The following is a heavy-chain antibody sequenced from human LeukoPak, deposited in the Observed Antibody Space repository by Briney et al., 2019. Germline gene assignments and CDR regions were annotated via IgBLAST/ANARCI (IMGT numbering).Heavy chain of an antibody. V-gene: IGHV1-2*02. Sequence: ASVKVSCKASGYTFNGYYKHWVRQAPGQGLEWMGWINPNSGGTNYAQKFQGRVTMTRDTSISTAYMELRSLRSDDTAVYYCARDFIAVAGGPCGYWGQGTLVTVSS. CDR2: INPNSGGT. CDR3: ARDFIAVAGGPCGY. CDR1: GYTFNGYY. D-gene: IGHD6-19*01. J-gene: IGHJ4*02.